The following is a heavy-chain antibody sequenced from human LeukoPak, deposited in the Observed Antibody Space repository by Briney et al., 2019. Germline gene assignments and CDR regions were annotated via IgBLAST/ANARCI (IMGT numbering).Heavy chain of an antibody. CDR2: ISGSSSYI. Sequence: GGILRLSCAASGFTFSSYSMNWVRQAPGKGLQWVSCISGSSSYIYYADSVKGRFTISRDNAKNSLYLQLNSLRAEDTAVYYCARAGPSYSSGWYDYWGQGTLVTVSS. CDR1: GFTFSSYS. J-gene: IGHJ4*02. D-gene: IGHD6-19*01. CDR3: ARAGPSYSSGWYDY. V-gene: IGHV3-21*01.